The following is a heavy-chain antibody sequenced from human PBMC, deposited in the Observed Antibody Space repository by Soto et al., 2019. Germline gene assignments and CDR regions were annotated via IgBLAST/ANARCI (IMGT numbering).Heavy chain of an antibody. CDR2: IYYSGST. CDR1: GGSISSGDYY. CDR3: ARDRRGYSGDDSVRFRYYFYYGMDV. J-gene: IGHJ6*02. V-gene: IGHV4-30-4*01. Sequence: QVQLQESGPGLVKPSQTLSLTCTVSGGSISSGDYYWSWIRQPPGKGLEWIGYIYYSGSTYYNPSLQSRVTISLDTSKNQFSLKLSSVTAADTAVYYCARDRRGYSGDDSVRFRYYFYYGMDVWGQGTTVTVSS. D-gene: IGHD5-12*01.